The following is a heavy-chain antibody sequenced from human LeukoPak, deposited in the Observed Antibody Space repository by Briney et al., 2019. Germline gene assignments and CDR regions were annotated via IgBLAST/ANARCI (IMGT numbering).Heavy chain of an antibody. CDR3: AKGSYGPYYFYY. J-gene: IGHJ4*02. CDR2: ISVDGGST. Sequence: GGSLRLSCAASVFTFDDYAMHCVRQAPGKGLEGVSLISVDGGSTYYADSVKGRFPISRDNSQTSLYLQMTRLRTEDTALYYCAKGSYGPYYFYYWGPGTLVTVSS. V-gene: IGHV3-43*02. D-gene: IGHD5-18*01. CDR1: VFTFDDYA.